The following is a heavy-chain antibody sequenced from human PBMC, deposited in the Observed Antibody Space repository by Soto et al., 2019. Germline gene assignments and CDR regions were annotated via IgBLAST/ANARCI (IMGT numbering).Heavy chain of an antibody. CDR2: IKSKTDGGTI. D-gene: IGHD6-19*01. CDR3: TTDVKAVAGPMDY. Sequence: PGGSLRLSCAASGFIFNNAWMSWIRQAPGKGLEWVGRIKSKTDGGTIDYAAPVKGRFTISRDDSKNMLSLQMNSLKTEDTAVYFCTTDVKAVAGPMDYWGQGTLVTVSS. V-gene: IGHV3-15*07. J-gene: IGHJ4*02. CDR1: GFIFNNAW.